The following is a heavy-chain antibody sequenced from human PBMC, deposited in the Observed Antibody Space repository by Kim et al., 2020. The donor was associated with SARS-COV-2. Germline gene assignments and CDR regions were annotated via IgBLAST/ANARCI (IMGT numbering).Heavy chain of an antibody. J-gene: IGHJ4*02. V-gene: IGHV3-15*01. CDR3: TTLKVIRGYYFDY. D-gene: IGHD2-21*01. Sequence: YAAPVKGRFTISRDDSKNTLYLQMNSLKTEDTAVYYCTTLKVIRGYYFDYWGQGTLVTVSS.